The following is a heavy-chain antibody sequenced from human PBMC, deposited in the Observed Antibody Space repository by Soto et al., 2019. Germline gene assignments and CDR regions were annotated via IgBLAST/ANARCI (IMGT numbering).Heavy chain of an antibody. V-gene: IGHV3-23*01. Sequence: EVQLLESGGGLVQPGESLRLSCAASGFTFSSYAMSWVRQAPGKGLEWVSAISGSGGSTYYADSVKGRFTISRDNAKNTLHLQMNGLGVEDTGVYYCAKGYSGRYGMDVWGQGTTVTVSS. J-gene: IGHJ6*02. CDR2: ISGSGGST. CDR3: AKGYSGRYGMDV. D-gene: IGHD3-10*01. CDR1: GFTFSSYA.